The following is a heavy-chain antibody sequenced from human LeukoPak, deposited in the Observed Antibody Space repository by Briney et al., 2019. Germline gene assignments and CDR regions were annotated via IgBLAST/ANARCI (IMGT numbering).Heavy chain of an antibody. Sequence: GSLRLSCAASGFTFSDYWMGWVRQAPGRGLEWIGSIYYSGSTYYNPSLKSRVTISVDTSKNQFSLKLSSVTAADTAVYYCARGGRITMFGVVIMRGAFDIWGQGTMVTVSS. CDR2: IYYSGST. V-gene: IGHV4-38-2*01. D-gene: IGHD3-3*01. CDR1: GFTFSDYW. J-gene: IGHJ3*02. CDR3: ARGGRITMFGVVIMRGAFDI.